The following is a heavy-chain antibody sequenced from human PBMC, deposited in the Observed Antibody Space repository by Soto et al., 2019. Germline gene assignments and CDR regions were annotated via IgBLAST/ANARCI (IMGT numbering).Heavy chain of an antibody. CDR3: ASGARI. CDR2: IKEDGSEK. J-gene: IGHJ3*02. D-gene: IGHD1-26*01. Sequence: EVQLVESGGDLVQPGGSLRLSCADSRFTFSGYWMYWVRQAPGKGLEWVANIKEDGSEKNYVDSGKGRFTISRDNDKNSLYLPLDGLRAEDTAVYYCASGARIWGQGTMVTVS. V-gene: IGHV3-7*01. CDR1: RFTFSGYW.